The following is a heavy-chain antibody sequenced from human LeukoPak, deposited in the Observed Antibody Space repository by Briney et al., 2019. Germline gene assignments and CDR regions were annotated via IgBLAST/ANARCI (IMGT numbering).Heavy chain of an antibody. CDR1: GGSITTSNW. V-gene: IGHV4-4*02. CDR3: TRESGASSPFGF. D-gene: IGHD1-26*01. J-gene: IGHJ4*02. Sequence: SETLSLTCAVSGGSITTSNWWWFGRPPAEKLLEFSGIFNLNGATNYNPSLESGSSMSIDKSNNLLLLVVSVVTAAATAIYYGTRESGASSPFGFWGQGTLLTVSS. CDR2: FNLNGAT.